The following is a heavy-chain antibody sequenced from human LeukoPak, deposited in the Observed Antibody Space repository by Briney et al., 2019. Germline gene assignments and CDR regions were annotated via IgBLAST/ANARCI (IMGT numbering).Heavy chain of an antibody. CDR3: ARAYLTASGVRN. V-gene: IGHV4-61*01. J-gene: IGHJ4*02. CDR2: IYYSGST. Sequence: SETLSLTCAVSGASVSSGSYYWNWIRQPPGKGLEWIGNIYYSGSTNYNPSLKGRVSISVDTSKNQFSLRLTSVTAADTALYYCARAYLTASGVRNWGQGTLVTVSS. CDR1: GASVSSGSYY. D-gene: IGHD6-13*01.